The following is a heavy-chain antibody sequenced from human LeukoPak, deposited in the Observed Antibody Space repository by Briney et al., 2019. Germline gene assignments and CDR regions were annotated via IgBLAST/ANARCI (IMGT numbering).Heavy chain of an antibody. Sequence: GGSLRLSCAASGFTFSSYAIHWVRQAPGKGLEWVSAISGSGGSTYYADSVKGRFTISRDNSKNSLYLQMNSLRAEDTAVYYCARDRYSGSQQSPDAFDIWGQGTMVTVSS. CDR1: GFTFSSYA. D-gene: IGHD1-26*01. CDR3: ARDRYSGSQQSPDAFDI. J-gene: IGHJ3*02. CDR2: ISGSGGST. V-gene: IGHV3-23*01.